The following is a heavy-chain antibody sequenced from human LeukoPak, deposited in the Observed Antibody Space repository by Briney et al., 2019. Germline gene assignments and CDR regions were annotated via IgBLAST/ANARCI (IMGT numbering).Heavy chain of an antibody. Sequence: ASVKVSCKASVFTFTSSAVQWVRQARGQRLEWIGWIVVGSGNTNYAQKFQERVTITRDMSTSTAYMELSSLRSEDTAVYYCAAGGDSSGYYPFDYWGQGTLVTVSS. CDR2: IVVGSGNT. CDR3: AAGGDSSGYYPFDY. D-gene: IGHD3-22*01. J-gene: IGHJ4*02. CDR1: VFTFTSSA. V-gene: IGHV1-58*01.